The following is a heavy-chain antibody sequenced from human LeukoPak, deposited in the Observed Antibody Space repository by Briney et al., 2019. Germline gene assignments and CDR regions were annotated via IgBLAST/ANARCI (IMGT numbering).Heavy chain of an antibody. J-gene: IGHJ4*02. V-gene: IGHV3-7*01. CDR3: ARDPVRYFDWLSPSDY. D-gene: IGHD3-9*01. CDR2: IKQDGSEK. CDR1: GFTFSSYW. Sequence: GGSLRLSCAASGFTFSSYWMSWVRQAPGKGLEWVANIKQDGSEKYYVDSVKGRFTISRDNAKNSLYLQMNSLRAEDTAAYYCARDPVRYFDWLSPSDYWGQGTLVTVSS.